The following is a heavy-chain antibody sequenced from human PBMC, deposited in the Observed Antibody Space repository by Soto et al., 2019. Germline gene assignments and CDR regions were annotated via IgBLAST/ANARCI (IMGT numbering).Heavy chain of an antibody. CDR2: IYHSGST. V-gene: IGHV4-30-2*01. Sequence: QLQLQESGSGLVKPSQTLSLTCAVSGGSISSGGYSWSWIRQPPGKGLEWIGYIYHSGSTYYDPSLKSRVTISVDRSKNQFSLQLSSVTAADRAVYYRARGQVVAAQHWGQGTLVTVSS. J-gene: IGHJ4*02. D-gene: IGHD2-15*01. CDR1: GGSISSGGYS. CDR3: ARGQVVAAQH.